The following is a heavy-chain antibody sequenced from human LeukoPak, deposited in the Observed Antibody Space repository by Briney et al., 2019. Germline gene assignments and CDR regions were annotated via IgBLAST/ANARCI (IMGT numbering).Heavy chain of an antibody. D-gene: IGHD1-26*01. CDR2: IYHDGNT. Sequence: SETLSLTCSVSGYSISSGYYWGWIRQPPEKGLEWIGNIYHDGNTYYNPSLKSRVTISVDTSKNQFSLRLSSVTAADTAVYYCARFFRTVWELPYYWGPGTLVTVSS. CDR3: ARFFRTVWELPYY. CDR1: GYSISSGYY. V-gene: IGHV4-38-2*02. J-gene: IGHJ4*02.